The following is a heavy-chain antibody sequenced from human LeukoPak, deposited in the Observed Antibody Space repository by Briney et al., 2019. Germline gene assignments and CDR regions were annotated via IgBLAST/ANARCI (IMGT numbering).Heavy chain of an antibody. CDR1: SGSISSSSYY. CDR3: LRFLEWSVIDY. V-gene: IGHV4-39*01. Sequence: SETLSLTCTVSSGSISSSSYYWGWIRQPPGKGLEWIGSIYYSGSTYYNPSLKSRVTISVDTSKNQFSLKLSSVTAADTAVYYCLRFLEWSVIDYWGQGTLVTVSS. D-gene: IGHD3-3*01. CDR2: IYYSGST. J-gene: IGHJ4*02.